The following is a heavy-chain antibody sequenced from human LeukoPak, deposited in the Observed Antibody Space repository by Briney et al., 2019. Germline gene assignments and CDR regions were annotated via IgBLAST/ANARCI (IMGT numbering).Heavy chain of an antibody. J-gene: IGHJ5*02. V-gene: IGHV4-39*07. Sequence: SETMSLTCTVSGGSIRSNTNYWGWNSSNYWGWIRQPPGKGLEWIGSIHYSGTTYYNPSLKSRVTISVDTSKNQFSLKLSSVTAADTAVYYCARVDNVVVPAALSNWFDPWGQGTLVTVSS. CDR3: ARVDNVVVPAALSNWFDP. D-gene: IGHD2-2*03. CDR1: GGSIRSNTNYWGWNSSNY. CDR2: IHYSGTT.